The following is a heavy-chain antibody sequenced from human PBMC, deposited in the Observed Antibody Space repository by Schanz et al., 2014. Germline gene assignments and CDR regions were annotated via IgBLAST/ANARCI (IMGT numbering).Heavy chain of an antibody. D-gene: IGHD3-9*01. CDR2: ISDSGTYT. V-gene: IGHV3-11*05. CDR3: AKDINPYTDVLRHDLPDS. CDR1: GFVFGDYY. Sequence: QVQVVQSGGGLVKPGGSLRLSCAASGFVFGDYYMTWIRQAPGKGLEWLSYISDSGTYTNYADSVKGRFTISRDNAKSSLYLQMNSLTVDDTALYYCAKDINPYTDVLRHDLPDSWGQGTRVTVSS. J-gene: IGHJ4*02.